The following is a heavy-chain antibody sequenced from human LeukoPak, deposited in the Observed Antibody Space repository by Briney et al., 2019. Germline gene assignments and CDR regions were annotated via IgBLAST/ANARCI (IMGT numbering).Heavy chain of an antibody. CDR1: GYTFTSYY. J-gene: IGHJ4*02. CDR3: ARASLMAASY. D-gene: IGHD5-24*01. V-gene: IGHV3-33*01. Sequence: SCKASGYTFTSYYMHWVRQAPGKGLEWVAVIWYDGSNKYYADSVKGRFTISRDNSKNTLYLQMNSLRAEDTAVYYCARASLMAASYWGQGTLVTVSS. CDR2: IWYDGSNK.